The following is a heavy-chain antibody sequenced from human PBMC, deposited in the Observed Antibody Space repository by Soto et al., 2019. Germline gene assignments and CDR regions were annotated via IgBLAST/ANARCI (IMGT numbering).Heavy chain of an antibody. J-gene: IGHJ4*02. CDR2: ISAYNGNT. D-gene: IGHD3-3*01. CDR3: ARDGNYDFWSGRAGSVDY. Sequence: ASVKVSCKASGYTCTIYGINCVVQAPLQWLEWMGCISAYNGNTNYAQKIQGRVTLTTDTSTSTAYMELRSLRSDDTAVYYCARDGNYDFWSGRAGSVDYWGQGTLVTVSS. CDR1: GYTCTIYG. V-gene: IGHV1-18*04.